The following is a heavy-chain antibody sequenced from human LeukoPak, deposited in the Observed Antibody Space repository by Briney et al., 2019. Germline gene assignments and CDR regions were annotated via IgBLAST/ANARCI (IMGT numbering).Heavy chain of an antibody. CDR3: ARRPVNIVGAMGAFDI. CDR1: GGSISSSNW. Sequence: SGTLSLTCTVSGGSISSSNWWSWVRQPPGKGLEWIGEIYHSGSTNYNPSLKSRVTISVDKSKNQFSLKLSSVTAADTAVYYCARRPVNIVGAMGAFDIWGQGTLVTVSS. V-gene: IGHV4-4*02. D-gene: IGHD1-26*01. CDR2: IYHSGST. J-gene: IGHJ4*02.